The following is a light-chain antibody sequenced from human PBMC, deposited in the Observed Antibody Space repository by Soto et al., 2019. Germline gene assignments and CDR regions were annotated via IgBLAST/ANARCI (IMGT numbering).Light chain of an antibody. CDR1: QTIGDY. Sequence: DIPMTQSPSSPSASVGDRVTITCRASQTIGDYLNWYQQKPGKAPKLLIYAASILQSGVPSRFSGSGSGTDFTLTISSLQPEDFATYSCQQSFDTPLTFGGGTRVEIK. CDR3: QQSFDTPLT. CDR2: AAS. J-gene: IGKJ4*01. V-gene: IGKV1-39*01.